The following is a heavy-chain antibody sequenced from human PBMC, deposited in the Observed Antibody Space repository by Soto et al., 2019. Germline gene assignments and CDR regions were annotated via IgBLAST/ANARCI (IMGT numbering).Heavy chain of an antibody. V-gene: IGHV6-1*01. D-gene: IGHD6-19*01. CDR2: TYYRSKWYN. Sequence: SQTLSLTCAISGDSVSSNSAAWNWIRQSPSRGLEWLGRTYYRSKWYNDYAVSVKSRITINPDTSKNQFSLQLNSVTPEDTAVYYCARTRGAQLRGAVAGTWDYYYYYGMDVWGQGTTVTVS. J-gene: IGHJ6*02. CDR1: GDSVSSNSAA. CDR3: ARTRGAQLRGAVAGTWDYYYYYGMDV.